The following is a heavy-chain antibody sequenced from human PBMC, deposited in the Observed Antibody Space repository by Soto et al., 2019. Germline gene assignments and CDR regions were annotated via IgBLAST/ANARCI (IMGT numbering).Heavy chain of an antibody. CDR3: ARGPFTIFGVVAYRKYFDY. CDR2: INHSGST. CDR1: GGSFSGYY. V-gene: IGHV4-34*01. Sequence: SETLSLTCAVYGGSFSGYYWSWIRQPPGKGLEWIGEINHSGSTNYNPSLKSRVTISVDTSKNQFSLKLSSVTAADTAVYYCARGPFTIFGVVAYRKYFDYWGQGTLVTSPQ. J-gene: IGHJ4*02. D-gene: IGHD3-3*01.